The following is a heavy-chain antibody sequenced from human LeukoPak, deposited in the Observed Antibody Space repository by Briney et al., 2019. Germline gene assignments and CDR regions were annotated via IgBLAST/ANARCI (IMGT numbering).Heavy chain of an antibody. CDR2: ISYDGSNK. Sequence: GRSLRLSCAASGFTFSSYGMHWVRQAPGKGLEWVAVISYDGSNKYYADSVKGRFTISRDNSKNTLYLQMNSLRAEDTAVYYCARCIAARALGYWGQGTLVTVSS. CDR3: ARCIAARALGY. D-gene: IGHD6-6*01. J-gene: IGHJ4*02. V-gene: IGHV3-30*03. CDR1: GFTFSSYG.